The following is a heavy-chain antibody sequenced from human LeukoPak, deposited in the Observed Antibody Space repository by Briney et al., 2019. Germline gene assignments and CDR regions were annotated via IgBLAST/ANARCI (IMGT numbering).Heavy chain of an antibody. D-gene: IGHD3-10*01. CDR1: GFTFCSYG. CDR3: AKDSDPYGSGSLGY. CDR2: IRYDGSNK. V-gene: IGHV3-30*02. J-gene: IGHJ4*02. Sequence: PGGSLRLSCAVSGFTFCSYGMYWVRQAPGKGLEWVAFIRYDGSNKYYADSVKGRFTLSRDNSKNTLYLQMNSLRAEDTAVYYCAKDSDPYGSGSLGYWGQGILVTVSS.